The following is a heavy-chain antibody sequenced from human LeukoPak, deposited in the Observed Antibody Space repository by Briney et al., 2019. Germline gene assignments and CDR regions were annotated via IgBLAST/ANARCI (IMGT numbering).Heavy chain of an antibody. CDR3: AKDATPYNGIWDYFDH. V-gene: IGHV3-23*01. J-gene: IGHJ4*02. Sequence: GGSLRLSCVASGFTFSVHGMTWVRQAPGEGLEWVSSVGGGTDIYHADSVKGRFTASRDNSKNTLYLQMNSLRAEDTAVYYCAKDATPYNGIWDYFDHWGQGTPVTVSS. CDR2: VGGGTDI. CDR1: GFTFSVHG. D-gene: IGHD5-24*01.